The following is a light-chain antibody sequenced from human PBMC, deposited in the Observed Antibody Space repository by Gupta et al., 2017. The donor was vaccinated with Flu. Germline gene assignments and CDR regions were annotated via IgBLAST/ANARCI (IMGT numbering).Light chain of an antibody. V-gene: IGKV3-15*01. CDR3: QQYNNWPYT. Sequence: STSEKSTQSGLDSYDDNSDLAWYQQKPGQAPRLLIYGASTRATGVPDRFSGSGSGTEFTLTISSLQSEDFAVYYCQQYNNWPYTFGQGTKVEIK. J-gene: IGKJ2*01. CDR2: GAS. CDR1: YDDNSD.